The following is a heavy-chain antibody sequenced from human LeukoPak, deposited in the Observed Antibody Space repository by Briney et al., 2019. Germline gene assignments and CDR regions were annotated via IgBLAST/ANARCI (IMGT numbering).Heavy chain of an antibody. CDR2: ISYDGSNK. J-gene: IGHJ4*02. Sequence: HPGGSLRLSCAASGFTFSSYGMHWVRQAPGKGLEWVAVISYDGSNKYYADSVKGRFTISRDNSKNTLYLQMNSLRAEDTAVYYCAKLFSGSYSTDFDYWGQGTLVTVSS. CDR3: AKLFSGSYSTDFDY. CDR1: GFTFSSYG. V-gene: IGHV3-30*18. D-gene: IGHD3-10*02.